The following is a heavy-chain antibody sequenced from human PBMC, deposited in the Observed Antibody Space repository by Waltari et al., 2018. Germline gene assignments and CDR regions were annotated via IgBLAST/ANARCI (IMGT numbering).Heavy chain of an antibody. CDR3: ATTIWFRELIWYFDY. J-gene: IGHJ4*02. CDR2: MNPNSGNT. D-gene: IGHD3-10*01. V-gene: IGHV1-8*01. Sequence: QVQLVQSGAEVKKPGASVKVSCKASGYNFTSYDINWVRQATGQGLEWMGWMNPNSGNTGYAQKFQGRVTMTEDTSTDTAYMELSSLRSEDTAVYYCATTIWFRELIWYFDYWGQGTLVTVSS. CDR1: GYNFTSYD.